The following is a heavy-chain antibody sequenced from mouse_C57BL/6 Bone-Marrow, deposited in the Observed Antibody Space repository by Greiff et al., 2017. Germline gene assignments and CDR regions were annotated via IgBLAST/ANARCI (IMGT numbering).Heavy chain of an antibody. CDR3: ARGITTVVAKGYFDY. Sequence: QVHVKQPGAELVKPGASVKLSCKASGYTFTSYWMHWVKQRPGRGLEWIGRIDPNSGGTKYNEKFKSKATLTVDKPSSTAYMQLSSLTSEDSAVYYCARGITTVVAKGYFDYWGQGTTLTVSS. D-gene: IGHD1-1*01. CDR1: GYTFTSYW. CDR2: IDPNSGGT. V-gene: IGHV1-72*01. J-gene: IGHJ2*01.